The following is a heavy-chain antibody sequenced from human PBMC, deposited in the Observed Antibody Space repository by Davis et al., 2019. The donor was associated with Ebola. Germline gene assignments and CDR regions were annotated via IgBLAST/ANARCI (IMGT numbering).Heavy chain of an antibody. CDR1: GFTFSSYA. V-gene: IGHV3-30-3*01. J-gene: IGHJ4*02. CDR2: ISYDGTNK. D-gene: IGHD3-22*01. CDR3: VKDDSMIAPHYFAY. Sequence: PGGSLRLSCAASGFTFSSYAMHWVRQAPGKGLEWVAVISYDGTNKYYADSVKGRFTISRDNSKNTLYLQMNSLRAEDTAVYYCVKDDSMIAPHYFAYWGQGTLVTVSS.